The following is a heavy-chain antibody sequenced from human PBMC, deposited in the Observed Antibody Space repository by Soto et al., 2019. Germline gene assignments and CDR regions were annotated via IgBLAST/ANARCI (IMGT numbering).Heavy chain of an antibody. CDR1: GFTFISYW. J-gene: IGHJ3*02. CDR3: ARGGDYYGSGSYYNGAVLCAFGI. Sequence: GGSLRLSCAASGFTFISYWMSWVLQAPGKGLEWVANIKQDGSEKYYVDSVKGRFTISRDNAKNSLYLQMNSLRAEDTAVYYCARGGDYYGSGSYYNGAVLCAFGIWGQGTMVT. V-gene: IGHV3-7*01. D-gene: IGHD3-10*01. CDR2: IKQDGSEK.